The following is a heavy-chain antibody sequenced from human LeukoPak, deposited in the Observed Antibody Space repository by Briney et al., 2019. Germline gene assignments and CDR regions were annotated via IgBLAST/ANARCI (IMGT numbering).Heavy chain of an antibody. V-gene: IGHV3-48*01. D-gene: IGHD3-3*01. CDR1: GFTFSSYS. Sequence: GGSLRLSCAASGFTFSSYSMNWVRQAPGKGLEWVSYIDARSGIVYYADSVQGRFTISRDDAKDSVFLQMNSLRVDDTAVYYCARTYEFGRGPPGDAFDNWGQGTLVTVPS. CDR3: ARTYEFGRGPPGDAFDN. CDR2: IDARSGIV. J-gene: IGHJ3*02.